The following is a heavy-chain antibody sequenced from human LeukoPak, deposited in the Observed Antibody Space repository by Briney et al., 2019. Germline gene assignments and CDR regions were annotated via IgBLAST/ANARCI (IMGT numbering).Heavy chain of an antibody. J-gene: IGHJ5*02. V-gene: IGHV4-39*01. CDR3: ARLGWPYGSGSMNWFDP. Sequence: SETLSLTCTVSGGSICSSGYYWGWSRQPPGRGLEWIGSIYYTGNTYYNPSLRSRVTISVDTSKNQFSMNLSSVTAADTSMYFCARLGWPYGSGSMNWFDPWGQGTLVTVSS. D-gene: IGHD3-10*01. CDR1: GGSICSSGYY. CDR2: IYYTGNT.